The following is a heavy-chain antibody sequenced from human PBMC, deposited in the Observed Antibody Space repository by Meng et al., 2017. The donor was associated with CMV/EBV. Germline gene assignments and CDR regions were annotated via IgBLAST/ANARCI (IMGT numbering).Heavy chain of an antibody. J-gene: IGHJ4*02. V-gene: IGHV2-5*01. CDR1: VFSLSTSGVG. D-gene: IGHD6-19*01. CDR3: AHRPPTHHSGWFVPH. Sequence: SGPTLVKPTQTLTLTCTFSVFSLSTSGVGVGWIRQPPGKALEWLALIYWNDDKRYSPSLKSRLTITKDTSKNQVVLTMTNMDPVDTATYYCAHRPPTHHSGWFVPHWGQGTLVTVSS. CDR2: IYWNDDK.